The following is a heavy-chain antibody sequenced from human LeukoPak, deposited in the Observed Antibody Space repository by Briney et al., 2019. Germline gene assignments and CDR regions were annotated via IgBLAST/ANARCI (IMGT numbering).Heavy chain of an antibody. CDR3: ARGATRLLYGSGSYYRKAKVHFDY. CDR1: GGSFSSYY. Sequence: PSETLSLTCAVYGGSFSSYYWSWIRQPPGKGLEWVGEINHSGSTNYNPSLKRRVTISVDTSKNQFSLKLSSVTAADTAVYYCARGATRLLYGSGSYYRKAKVHFDYWGQGTLVTVSS. J-gene: IGHJ4*02. V-gene: IGHV4-34*01. CDR2: INHSGST. D-gene: IGHD3-10*01.